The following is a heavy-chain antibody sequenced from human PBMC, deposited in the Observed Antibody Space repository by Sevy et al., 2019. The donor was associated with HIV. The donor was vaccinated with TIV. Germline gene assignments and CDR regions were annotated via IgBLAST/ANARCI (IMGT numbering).Heavy chain of an antibody. V-gene: IGHV3-23*01. CDR1: GFTFSSYW. CDR3: AKGVDYYDSGVDP. D-gene: IGHD3-22*01. Sequence: GGSLRLSCAASGFTFSSYWMSWVRQAPGKGLEWVSGISGSGGGGTYYADSVKGRFTISRDNSRNTVYLQMNSLRAEDTAVYFCAKGVDYYDSGVDPWGQGTLVTVSS. CDR2: ISGSGGGGT. J-gene: IGHJ5*02.